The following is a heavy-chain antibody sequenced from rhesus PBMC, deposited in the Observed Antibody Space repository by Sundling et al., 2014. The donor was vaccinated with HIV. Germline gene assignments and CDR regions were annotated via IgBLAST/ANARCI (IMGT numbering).Heavy chain of an antibody. V-gene: IGHV4-80*01. CDR3: AIWGYSWKQQQYYFDY. CDR2: INGNSGST. Sequence: QVQLQESGPGLVKPSETLSLTCTVSGASISNYWWSWIRQTPGKGLEWIGEINGNSGSTNYNPSLKSRVTISRDTSKNQFSLKLSSVTAADTAVYYCAIWGYSWKQQQYYFDYWGQGVLVTVSS. J-gene: IGHJ4*01. D-gene: IGHD5-12*01. CDR1: GASISNYW.